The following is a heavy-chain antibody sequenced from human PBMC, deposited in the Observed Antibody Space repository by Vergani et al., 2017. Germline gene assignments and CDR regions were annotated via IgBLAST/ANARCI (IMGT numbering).Heavy chain of an antibody. V-gene: IGHV4-38-2*02. CDR3: ASLRDYYYMDV. CDR2: IDRTGRT. Sequence: QVQLQESGPRLVKPSETLSLICSVSGYSISSGYFWGWIRQSPGKGLEWLGTIDRTGRTHLSPSLKSRLTISVDTTKNQFSLRLTSATAADTAVYYCASLRDYYYMDVWGKGTTVTVSS. CDR1: GYSISSGYF. D-gene: IGHD4-17*01. J-gene: IGHJ6*03.